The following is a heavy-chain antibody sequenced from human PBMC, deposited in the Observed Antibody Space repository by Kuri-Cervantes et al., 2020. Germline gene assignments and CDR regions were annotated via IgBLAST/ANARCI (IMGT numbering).Heavy chain of an antibody. CDR1: GFTFDDYA. D-gene: IGHD7-27*01. J-gene: IGHJ4*02. V-gene: IGHV3-43D*04. CDR3: ASNWDRFDY. Sequence: GESLKISCAASGFTFDDYAMHWVRQAPGKGLEWVSLISWDGGSTYYADSVKGRFTISRDNAKNSLYLQMNSLRAEDTAVYYCASNWDRFDYWGQGTLVTVSS. CDR2: ISWDGGST.